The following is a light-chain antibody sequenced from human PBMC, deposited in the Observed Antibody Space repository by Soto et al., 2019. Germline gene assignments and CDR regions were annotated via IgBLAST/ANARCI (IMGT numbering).Light chain of an antibody. CDR1: QTVTNRY. Sequence: EMVLTQSPGTVSLSPGERATLFCRASQTVTNRYLAWYQQKPGQAPRLLIFGASSRATGIPDRFGGSGSDTDFTLTISSLEPENFAVYYGQQYGSSPLFSFGPGTKVDFK. CDR2: GAS. CDR3: QQYGSSPLFS. J-gene: IGKJ3*01. V-gene: IGKV3-20*01.